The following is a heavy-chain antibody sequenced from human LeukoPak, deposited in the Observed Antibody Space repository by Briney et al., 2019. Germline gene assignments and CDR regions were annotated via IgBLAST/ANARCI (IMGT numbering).Heavy chain of an antibody. J-gene: IGHJ5*02. CDR3: AKDRVDSSGWYMATNWFDP. CDR2: ISYDGSNK. Sequence: GGSLRLSCAASGFTFSSYGMHWVRQAPGKGLEWVAVISYDGSNKYYADSVKGRFTISRDNSKNTLYLQMNSLRAEDTAVYYCAKDRVDSSGWYMATNWFDPWGQGTLVTVSS. D-gene: IGHD6-19*01. V-gene: IGHV3-30*18. CDR1: GFTFSSYG.